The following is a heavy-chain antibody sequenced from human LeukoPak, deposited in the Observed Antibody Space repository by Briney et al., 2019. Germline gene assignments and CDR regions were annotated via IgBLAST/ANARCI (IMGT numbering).Heavy chain of an antibody. CDR1: GFTFTSSA. CDR2: IVVGSGNT. V-gene: IGHV1-58*02. J-gene: IGHJ4*02. CDR3: AREGIGDHPRGVFDY. Sequence: SVKVFCKASGFTFTSSAMQWVRQARGQRLEWIGWIVVGSGNTNYAQKFQERVTITRDMSTSRAYMELSSLRSEDTAVYYCAREGIGDHPRGVFDYWGQGALVTVSS. D-gene: IGHD4-17*01.